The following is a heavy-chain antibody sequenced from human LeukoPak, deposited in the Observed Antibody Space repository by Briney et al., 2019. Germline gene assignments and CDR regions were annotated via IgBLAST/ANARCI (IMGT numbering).Heavy chain of an antibody. CDR2: IYYSGST. CDR1: GGSISSSSYY. Sequence: SETLSLTCTVSGGSISSSSYYWGWIRQPPGKGLEWIGSIYYSGSTYYNPSLKSRVTISVDTSKNQFSLKLSSVTAADTAVYYCARAESLSSSTFDYWGQGTLVTVSS. CDR3: ARAESLSSSTFDY. J-gene: IGHJ4*02. V-gene: IGHV4-39*07. D-gene: IGHD6-6*01.